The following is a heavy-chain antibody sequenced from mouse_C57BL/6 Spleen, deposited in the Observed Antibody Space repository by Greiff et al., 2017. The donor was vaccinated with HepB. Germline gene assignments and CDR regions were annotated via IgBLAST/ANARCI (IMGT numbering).Heavy chain of an antibody. V-gene: IGHV14-4*01. Sequence: EVQLQQSGAELVRPGASVKLSCTASGFNIKDDYMHWVKQRPEQGLEWIGWIDPENGDTEYASKFQGKATITADTSSNTAYLQLSSLTSEDTAVYYCTPPLRSPWFAYWGQGTLVTVSA. D-gene: IGHD1-1*01. CDR3: TPPLRSPWFAY. J-gene: IGHJ3*01. CDR1: GFNIKDDY. CDR2: IDPENGDT.